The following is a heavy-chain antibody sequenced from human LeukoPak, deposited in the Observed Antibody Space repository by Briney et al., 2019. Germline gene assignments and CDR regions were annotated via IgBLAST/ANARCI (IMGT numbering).Heavy chain of an antibody. J-gene: IGHJ6*03. CDR2: ISYDGSNK. CDR3: ARDRGYCSSTSCYWSDYYYYYMDV. V-gene: IGHV3-30-3*01. D-gene: IGHD2-2*01. CDR1: GFTFSSYA. Sequence: GRSLRLSCAASGFTFSSYAMHWVRQAPGKGLEWVAVISYDGSNKYYADSVKGRFTISRDNSKNTLYLQMNSLRAEDTAVYYCARDRGYCSSTSCYWSDYYYYYMDVWGKGTTVTVSS.